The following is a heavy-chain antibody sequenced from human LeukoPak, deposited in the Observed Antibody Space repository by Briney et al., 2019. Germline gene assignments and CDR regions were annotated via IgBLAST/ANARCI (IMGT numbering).Heavy chain of an antibody. CDR1: GFTFSSYA. Sequence: GGSLRLSCAASGFTFSSYAMHWVRQAAGKGLEYVSAISSNGGSTFYADSVKGRFTISRDNSKNTLYLQMGSLRSEDMAVYYCARAFGAENFDYWGQGTLVTVSS. CDR3: ARAFGAENFDY. D-gene: IGHD1-26*01. J-gene: IGHJ4*02. V-gene: IGHV3-64*02. CDR2: ISSNGGST.